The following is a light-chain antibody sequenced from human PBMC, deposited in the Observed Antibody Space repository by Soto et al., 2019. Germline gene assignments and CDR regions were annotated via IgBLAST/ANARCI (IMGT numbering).Light chain of an antibody. CDR2: LAS. CDR1: QSLQHSNGYNY. V-gene: IGKV2-28*01. J-gene: IGKJ5*01. CDR3: MQGVQMPPIT. Sequence: DVLMTQTPLSLSVAPGQPASISCRSSQSLQHSNGYNYLDWYFQKPGQSPQLLIYLASNRASGVPVRFSGSGSGTDFTLNISRVEAEDVGLYYCMQGVQMPPITFGQGTRLEIK.